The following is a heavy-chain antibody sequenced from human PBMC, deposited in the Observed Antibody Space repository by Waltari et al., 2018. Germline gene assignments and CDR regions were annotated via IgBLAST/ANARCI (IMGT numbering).Heavy chain of an antibody. CDR1: GGTFSSYA. CDR2: VVGWGGVNRTFVTQ. Sequence: QVQLVQSGAEVKKPGSSVKVSCKASGGTFSSYAISWVRQAPGQGLEWMGGVVGWGGVNRTFVTQQYARKFEGRVKVTADKSTRTAYMELSSLRSEDTAVYYCARAIGSGSYFPGCMDVWGQGTTVTVSS. D-gene: IGHD3-10*01. J-gene: IGHJ6*02. V-gene: IGHV1-69*06. CDR3: ARAIGSGSYFPGCMDV.